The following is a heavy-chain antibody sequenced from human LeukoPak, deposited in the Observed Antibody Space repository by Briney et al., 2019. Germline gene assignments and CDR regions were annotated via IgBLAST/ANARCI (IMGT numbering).Heavy chain of an antibody. J-gene: IGHJ6*03. Sequence: SETLSLTCAVYGGSFSGYYWSWIRQPPGKGLEWMGEINHSGSTNYNPSLKSRVTISVDTSKNQLSLKLSSVTAADTAVYYCARANYYYDSSRYYDPPSLYYYYYMDVWGKGTTVTVS. V-gene: IGHV4-34*01. CDR2: INHSGST. CDR1: GGSFSGYY. D-gene: IGHD3-22*01. CDR3: ARANYYYDSSRYYDPPSLYYYYYMDV.